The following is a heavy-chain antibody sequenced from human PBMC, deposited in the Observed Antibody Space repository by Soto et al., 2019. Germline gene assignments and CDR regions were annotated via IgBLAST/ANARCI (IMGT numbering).Heavy chain of an antibody. D-gene: IGHD6-19*01. V-gene: IGHV1-69*08. J-gene: IGHJ4*02. CDR2: IIPILGIA. CDR3: ARDGSGWSPFDY. CDR1: GGTFSSYT. Sequence: QVQLVQSGAEVKKPGSSVKVSCKASGGTFSSYTISWVRQAPAQGLEWMGRIIPILGIANYAQKFQGRVTITADKSTSTAYMELSSLRSEDTAEYYCARDGSGWSPFDYWGQGTLVTVSS.